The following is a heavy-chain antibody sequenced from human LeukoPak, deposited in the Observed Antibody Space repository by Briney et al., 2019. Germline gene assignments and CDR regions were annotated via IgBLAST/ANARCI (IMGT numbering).Heavy chain of an antibody. J-gene: IGHJ3*02. CDR1: GFTFSSYE. CDR2: ISSSGSTI. Sequence: GGSLRLSCAASGFTFSSYEMNWVRQAPGKGLEWVSYISSSGSTIYYADSVKGRFTISRDNAKNSLYLQMNSLRAEDTAVYYCARAESYQDAFDIWGQGTMVTVSS. V-gene: IGHV3-48*03. CDR3: ARAESYQDAFDI. D-gene: IGHD1-26*01.